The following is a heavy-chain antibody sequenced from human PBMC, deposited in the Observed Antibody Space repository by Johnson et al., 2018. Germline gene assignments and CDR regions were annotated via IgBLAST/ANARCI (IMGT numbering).Heavy chain of an antibody. CDR1: GFTFSSYA. D-gene: IGHD4-17*01. V-gene: IGHV3-23*04. J-gene: IGHJ6*03. CDR3: AKTTTVTTLYYYYYMDV. Sequence: VQLVQSGGGVVQPGRSLRLSCAASGFTFSSYAMSWVRQAPGKGLEWVSAISGSGGSTYYADSVKGRFTISRDNSKNKLDLQMNSLRTEDTAVYYSAKTTTVTTLYYYYYMDVWVKGTTVTVSS. CDR2: ISGSGGST.